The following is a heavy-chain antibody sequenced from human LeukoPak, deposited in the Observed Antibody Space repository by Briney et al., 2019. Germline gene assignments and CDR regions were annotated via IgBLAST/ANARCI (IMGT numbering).Heavy chain of an antibody. CDR3: AREVYCSGGSCFDGFDY. D-gene: IGHD2-15*01. V-gene: IGHV3-21*01. Sequence: GGSLRLSCAASGFTFSSYSMNWVRQAPGKGLEWVSSISSSSSYIYYADSVKGRFTISRDNAKNSLYLQMNSLGAEDTAVYYCAREVYCSGGSCFDGFDYWGQGTLVTVSS. CDR2: ISSSSSYI. CDR1: GFTFSSYS. J-gene: IGHJ4*02.